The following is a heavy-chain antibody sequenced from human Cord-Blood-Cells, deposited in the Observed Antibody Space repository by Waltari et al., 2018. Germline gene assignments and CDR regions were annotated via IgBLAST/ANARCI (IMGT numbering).Heavy chain of an antibody. D-gene: IGHD2-8*02. CDR3: ARGETGVDAFDI. Sequence: QVQLLQSGDEVKKPGASVRVSCKASGYTSTGYYMTRGRQAPGQGLVGSGWRNPASGSTNYGQNVQGRVTRTRDTSSSAAYMELSRLRSDDSAVYYCARGETGVDAFDIWGQGTMVTGSS. CDR1: GYTSTGYY. V-gene: IGHV1-2*02. J-gene: IGHJ3*02. CDR2: RNPASGST.